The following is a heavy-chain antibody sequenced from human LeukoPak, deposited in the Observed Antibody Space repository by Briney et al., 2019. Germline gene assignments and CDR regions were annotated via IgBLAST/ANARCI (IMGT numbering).Heavy chain of an antibody. CDR1: GFTFSRYG. D-gene: IGHD2-2*02. J-gene: IGHJ6*03. V-gene: IGHV3-30*02. CDR2: IHYDGSYK. Sequence: GGSLRLSCAASGFTFSRYGMHWVRQAPGRALEWVAFIHYDGSYKYYADSVKGRFTISRDNSKNTLYLQMNSLRAEDTAVYYCAKVPADCSSTSCYNYYYYMDVWGKGTTVTVSS. CDR3: AKVPADCSSTSCYNYYYYMDV.